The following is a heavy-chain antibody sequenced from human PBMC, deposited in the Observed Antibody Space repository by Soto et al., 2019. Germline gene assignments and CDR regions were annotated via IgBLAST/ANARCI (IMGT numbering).Heavy chain of an antibody. CDR1: GFTFGDYE. CDR2: ISNNGAHT. J-gene: IGHJ6*03. V-gene: IGHV3-64*01. CDR3: ARRGYGSRWPNVYMDV. Sequence: GGPRRLYCAASGFTFGDYEMHWVRQAPGKGLEYVSGISNNGAHTDYAKSVKGRFTISRDNSENTLYLQMGSLRAEDMALYYCARRGYGSRWPNVYMDVWGKGTTVTVSS. D-gene: IGHD6-13*01.